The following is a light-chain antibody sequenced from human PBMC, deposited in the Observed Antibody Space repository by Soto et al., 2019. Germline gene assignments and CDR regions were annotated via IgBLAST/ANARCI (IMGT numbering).Light chain of an antibody. V-gene: IGKV1-39*01. CDR2: KAS. CDR3: QKSYSTPPT. Sequence: DIQITQSQSSLSASVVDRVTITFLASQIISSDLNWYQQKPGKDPKHLIYKASSLESGVPSMFSGSGSGTAFTLTISSLQPEDFATYYCQKSYSTPPTFGGGTKVDIK. J-gene: IGKJ4*01. CDR1: QIISSD.